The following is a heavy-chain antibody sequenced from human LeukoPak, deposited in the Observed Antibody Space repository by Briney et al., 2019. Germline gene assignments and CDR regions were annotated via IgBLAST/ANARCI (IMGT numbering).Heavy chain of an antibody. CDR3: ARDDRRGWSNDFGY. V-gene: IGHV3-21*01. Sequence: PGGSLRLSCAASGFTFSSYSMNWVRQAPGKGLEWVSSISSSSSYIYYADSVKGRFTISRDNAKNSLYLQMNSLRAEDTAVYYCARDDRRGWSNDFGYWGQGTLVTVSS. D-gene: IGHD3-22*01. J-gene: IGHJ4*02. CDR1: GFTFSSYS. CDR2: ISSSSSYI.